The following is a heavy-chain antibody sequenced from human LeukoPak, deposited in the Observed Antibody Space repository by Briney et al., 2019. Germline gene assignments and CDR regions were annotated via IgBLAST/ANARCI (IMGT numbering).Heavy chain of an antibody. Sequence: GASVKVSCKASGGTFSSYAISWVRQAPGQGLEWMGGIIPIFGTANCAQKFQGRVTITADESTSTPYMELSSLRSEDTAVYYCARAGHSSSFFLMHYWGQGTLVTVSS. V-gene: IGHV1-69*13. CDR2: IIPIFGTA. D-gene: IGHD6-6*01. CDR1: GGTFSSYA. J-gene: IGHJ4*02. CDR3: ARAGHSSSFFLMHY.